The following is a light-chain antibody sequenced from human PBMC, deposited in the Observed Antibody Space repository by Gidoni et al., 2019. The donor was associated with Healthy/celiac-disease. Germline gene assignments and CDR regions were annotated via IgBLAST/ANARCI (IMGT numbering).Light chain of an antibody. CDR3: QQRYSTPWT. CDR1: QSISSY. CDR2: AAS. V-gene: IGKV1-39*01. Sequence: DIQMTQSPSSLSASVGDRVTITCRASQSISSYLNWYQQKPGKAPKLLIYAASSLQSGVPSRCSGSGSGTDVTLTISSRQPEDFATYYCQQRYSTPWTFGQGTKVEIK. J-gene: IGKJ1*01.